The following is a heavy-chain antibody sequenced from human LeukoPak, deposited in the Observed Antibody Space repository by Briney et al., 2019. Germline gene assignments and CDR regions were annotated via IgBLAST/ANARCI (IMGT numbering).Heavy chain of an antibody. D-gene: IGHD4-17*01. CDR2: IYYSGST. CDR3: ARRTTTVTIFDY. J-gene: IGHJ4*02. Sequence: SETLSLTCTVSGGAISSSSYHWGWVRQPPGKGLEWIGYIYYSGSTNYNPSLKSRVTISVDTSKNQFSLKLSSVTAADTAVYYCARRTTTVTIFDYWGRGTLVTVSS. V-gene: IGHV4-61*05. CDR1: GGAISSSSYH.